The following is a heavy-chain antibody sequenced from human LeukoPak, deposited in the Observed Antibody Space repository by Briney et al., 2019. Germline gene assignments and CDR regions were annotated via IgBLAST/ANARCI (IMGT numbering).Heavy chain of an antibody. D-gene: IGHD1-26*01. Sequence: PGGSPRLSCAASGFTFSSYWMSWVRQAPGKGLEWVANIKQDGGEIYYVDSVKGRFTISRDNAKNSLSLQMNSLRAEDTAVYYCARDKVVGATHFDYWGQGTLVTVSS. CDR1: GFTFSSYW. V-gene: IGHV3-7*01. CDR2: IKQDGGEI. J-gene: IGHJ4*02. CDR3: ARDKVVGATHFDY.